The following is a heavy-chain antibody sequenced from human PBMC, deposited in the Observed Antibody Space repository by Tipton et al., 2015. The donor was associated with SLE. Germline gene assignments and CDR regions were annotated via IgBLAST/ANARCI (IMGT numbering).Heavy chain of an antibody. CDR3: ASYLYYGSGSLFY. Sequence: QVQLVQSGGGVVQPGRSLRLSCAASGLTFSTYAMHWVRQAPGKGLEWVAVISYDGSNKYYADSVKGRFTISRDNSKNTLYLQMNSLRAEDTAVYYCASYLYYGSGSLFYWGQGTLVTVSS. CDR2: ISYDGSNK. J-gene: IGHJ4*02. V-gene: IGHV3-30*04. D-gene: IGHD3-10*01. CDR1: GLTFSTYA.